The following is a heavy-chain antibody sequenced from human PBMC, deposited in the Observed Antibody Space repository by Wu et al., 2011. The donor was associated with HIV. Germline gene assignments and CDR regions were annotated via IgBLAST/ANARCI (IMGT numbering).Heavy chain of an antibody. J-gene: IGHJ4*02. D-gene: IGHD4-11*01. CDR3: ARGMGPLTTVTPFDY. Sequence: GLEWMGWINLTVWHNYAQKFQGRVTMTRDTSISTAYMELSRLRSDDTAVYYCARGMGPLTTVTPFDYWGQGTLVTVSS. CDR2: INLTVWH. V-gene: IGHV1-2*02.